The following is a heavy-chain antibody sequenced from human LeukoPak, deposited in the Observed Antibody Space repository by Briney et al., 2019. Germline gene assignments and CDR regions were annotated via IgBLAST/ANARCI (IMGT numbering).Heavy chain of an antibody. J-gene: IGHJ6*03. Sequence: PGGSLRLSCAASGFTFSSYEMNWVRQAPGKGLEWVSYISSSGSTIYYADSVKGRFTISRDNSKNTLYLQMNSLRAEDTAVYYCAKGTIQLFNMDVWGKGTTVTISS. D-gene: IGHD5-18*01. CDR2: ISSSGSTI. CDR3: AKGTIQLFNMDV. V-gene: IGHV3-48*03. CDR1: GFTFSSYE.